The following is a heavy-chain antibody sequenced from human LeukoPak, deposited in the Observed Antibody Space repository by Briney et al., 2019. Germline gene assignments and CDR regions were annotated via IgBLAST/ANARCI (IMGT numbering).Heavy chain of an antibody. V-gene: IGHV3-7*01. D-gene: IGHD3-3*01. Sequence: GGSLRLSCAASGFTFSSYWMTWVRQAPGKGLEWVANIKQDESEKYYVDSVKGRFTISRDNAKNSLYLQMNSLRAEDTAVYYCAKDLLRFLEWLFVFDYWGQGTLVTVSS. CDR3: AKDLLRFLEWLFVFDY. CDR1: GFTFSSYW. J-gene: IGHJ4*02. CDR2: IKQDESEK.